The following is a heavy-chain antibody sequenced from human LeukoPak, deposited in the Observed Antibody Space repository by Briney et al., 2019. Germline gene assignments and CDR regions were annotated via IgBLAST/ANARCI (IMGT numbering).Heavy chain of an antibody. CDR1: GGSISSYY. CDR2: INHSGST. Sequence: SETLSLTCTVSGGSISSYYWSWIRQPAGKGLEWIGEINHSGSTNYNPSLKSRVTISVDTSKNQFSLKLSSVTAADTAVYYCAITTGDPGNFDYWGQGTLVTVSS. D-gene: IGHD7-27*01. J-gene: IGHJ4*02. CDR3: AITTGDPGNFDY. V-gene: IGHV4-34*01.